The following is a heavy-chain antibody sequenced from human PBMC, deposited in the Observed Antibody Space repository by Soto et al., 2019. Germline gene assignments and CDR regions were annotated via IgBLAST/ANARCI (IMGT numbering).Heavy chain of an antibody. CDR1: GFTFSSYS. J-gene: IGHJ6*02. Sequence: PRLSCAASGFTFSSYSMNWVRQAPGKGLEWVSSISSSSSYIYYADSVKGRFTISRDNAKNSLYLQMKSLRAEDTAVYYCARVFRYFDWTGMDVWGQGTTVPVSS. CDR3: ARVFRYFDWTGMDV. V-gene: IGHV3-21*01. CDR2: ISSSSSYI. D-gene: IGHD3-9*01.